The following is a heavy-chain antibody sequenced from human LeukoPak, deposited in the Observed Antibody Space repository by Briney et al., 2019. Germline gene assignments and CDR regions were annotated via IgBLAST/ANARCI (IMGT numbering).Heavy chain of an antibody. J-gene: IGHJ4*02. Sequence: GGSLRLSCAASGFTFSSYAMHGVRHAPGGGLEYVSAISSNGGSTYYANSVKGRFTISRDNSKNTLYLQMGSLRAEDMAVYYCARESRGRGYSYGYVDYWGQGTLVTVSS. D-gene: IGHD5-18*01. CDR1: GFTFSSYA. CDR3: ARESRGRGYSYGYVDY. CDR2: ISSNGGST. V-gene: IGHV3-64*01.